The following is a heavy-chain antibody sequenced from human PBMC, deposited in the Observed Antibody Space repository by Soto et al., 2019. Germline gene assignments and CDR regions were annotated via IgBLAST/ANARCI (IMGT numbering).Heavy chain of an antibody. D-gene: IGHD3-16*01. J-gene: IGHJ4*02. CDR2: ISWNSGNI. CDR1: GFTFDDYV. CDR3: ARGLSAVPSYLDY. Sequence: EVQLVESGGGLVQPGRSLRLSCVASGFTFDDYVMHWVRQVPGKGLEWVSGISWNSGNIDYADSVKGRFTISRDNAMNSLYLQMNSLRPEDTALYYWARGLSAVPSYLDYWGQGTLVTVSS. V-gene: IGHV3-9*01.